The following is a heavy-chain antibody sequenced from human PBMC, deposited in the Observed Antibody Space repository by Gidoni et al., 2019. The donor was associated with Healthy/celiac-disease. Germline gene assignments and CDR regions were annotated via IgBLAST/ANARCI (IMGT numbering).Heavy chain of an antibody. D-gene: IGHD6-19*01. Sequence: QVQLVESGGGVVQPGRSLRLSCAASGFTFSSYAMHWVRQAPGKGLEWVAVISYDGSNKYYADSVKGRFTISRDNSKNTLYLQMNSLRAEDTAVYYCARDPRPYSSGWYSDYWGQGTLVTVSS. J-gene: IGHJ4*02. V-gene: IGHV3-30*04. CDR1: GFTFSSYA. CDR2: ISYDGSNK. CDR3: ARDPRPYSSGWYSDY.